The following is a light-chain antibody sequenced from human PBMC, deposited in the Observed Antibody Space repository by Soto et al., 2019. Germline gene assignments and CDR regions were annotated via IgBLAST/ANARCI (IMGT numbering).Light chain of an antibody. J-gene: IGLJ2*01. Sequence: QLVLNQSPSPSASLGASFKLTCTLSSGHSDYVIAWHQQQPDKCPRYLMKLNRDGSHNKEDGIPDRFSGASSVAERYLTIYILQSDDEADYYCQTWDTVVVFGGGTKLTVL. CDR2: LNRDGSH. V-gene: IGLV4-69*01. CDR3: QTWDTVVV. CDR1: SGHSDYV.